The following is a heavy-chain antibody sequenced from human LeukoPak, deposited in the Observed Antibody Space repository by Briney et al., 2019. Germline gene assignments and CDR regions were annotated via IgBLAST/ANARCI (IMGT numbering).Heavy chain of an antibody. CDR2: IYYSGHI. D-gene: IGHD2-2*01. J-gene: IGHJ4*02. Sequence: SETLSLTCSVSDDSITMYYWTWIRQPPGKGLEWIGYIYYSGHIYYNPSLKSRVTMSVDTSKNHFSLKLSSVTAVDTAVYCCAGGYCSSANCSLIDYWGQGTLVTVSS. V-gene: IGHV4-59*04. CDR1: DDSITMYY. CDR3: AGGYCSSANCSLIDY.